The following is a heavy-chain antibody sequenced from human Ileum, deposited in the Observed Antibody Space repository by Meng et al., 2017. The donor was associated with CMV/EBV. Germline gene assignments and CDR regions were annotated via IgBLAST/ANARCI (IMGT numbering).Heavy chain of an antibody. D-gene: IGHD6-13*01. Sequence: QVHLQGSGPGLVKPSETPSLTCTVSGASISAYFWSWIRQPAGKGLECIGRFHTSGTTNYNPSLKSRVTMSVDSSKNQFSLNLSSVTAADTAVYYCATEKWAAAGYGAFDIWGQGTMVTVSS. CDR1: GASISAYF. J-gene: IGHJ3*02. CDR2: FHTSGTT. V-gene: IGHV4-4*07. CDR3: ATEKWAAAGYGAFDI.